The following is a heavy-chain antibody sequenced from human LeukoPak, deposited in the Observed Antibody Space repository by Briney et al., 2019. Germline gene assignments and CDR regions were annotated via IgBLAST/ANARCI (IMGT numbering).Heavy chain of an antibody. D-gene: IGHD2-2*01. CDR3: VSFYETY. J-gene: IGHJ4*02. CDR1: GFTFSNFW. V-gene: IGHV3-74*01. Sequence: PGGSLRLSCAASGFTFSNFWVHWVRQAPGKGLVWVALIYGDGSFTRYADSVKGRFTISRDNAKNTVYLQMNNLRAEDTAVYYCVSFYETYWGRGPLVTVSS. CDR2: IYGDGSFT.